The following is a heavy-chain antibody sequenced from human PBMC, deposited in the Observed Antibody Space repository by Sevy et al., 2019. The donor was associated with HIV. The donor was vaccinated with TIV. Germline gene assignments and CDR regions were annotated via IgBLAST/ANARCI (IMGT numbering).Heavy chain of an antibody. D-gene: IGHD3-10*01. CDR3: AKAPNGYYGSGREGYYFDY. V-gene: IGHV3-23*01. CDR1: GFTFSSYA. CDR2: ISGSGGST. Sequence: GGSLRLSCAASGFTFSSYAMSWARQAPGKGLEWVSAISGSGGSTYYADSVKGRFTISRDNSKNTLYLQMNSLRAEDTAVYYCAKAPNGYYGSGREGYYFDYWGQGTLVTVSS. J-gene: IGHJ4*02.